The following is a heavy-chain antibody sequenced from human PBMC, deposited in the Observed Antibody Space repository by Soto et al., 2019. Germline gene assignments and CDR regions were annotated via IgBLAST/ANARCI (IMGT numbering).Heavy chain of an antibody. CDR1: GFTFSSYG. Sequence: QVQLVESGGGVVQPGRSLRLSCAASGFTFSSYGMHWVRQAPGKGLEWVAVIWYDGSNKYYADSVKGRFTISRDNXKXXLYLQMNSLRAEDTAVYYCAILAYCGGDCSDAFDIWGQGTMVTVSS. V-gene: IGHV3-33*01. CDR3: AILAYCGGDCSDAFDI. D-gene: IGHD2-21*02. J-gene: IGHJ3*02. CDR2: IWYDGSNK.